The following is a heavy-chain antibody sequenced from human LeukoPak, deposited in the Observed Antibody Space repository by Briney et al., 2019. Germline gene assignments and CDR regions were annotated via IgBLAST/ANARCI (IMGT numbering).Heavy chain of an antibody. J-gene: IGHJ4*02. CDR3: ARDRTPYYGDSYFDY. Sequence: PGGSLRLSCAASGFTFSDYAMSWVRQAPGKGLEWVSAISGSGGSTYYADSVKGRFTISRDNSKNTLYLQMNSLRAEDTAVYYCARDRTPYYGDSYFDYWGQGTLVTVSS. CDR1: GFTFSDYA. V-gene: IGHV3-23*01. D-gene: IGHD4-17*01. CDR2: ISGSGGST.